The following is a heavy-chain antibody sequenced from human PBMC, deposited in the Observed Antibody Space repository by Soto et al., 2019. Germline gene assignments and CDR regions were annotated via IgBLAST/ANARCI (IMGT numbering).Heavy chain of an antibody. V-gene: IGHV4-59*01. CDR2: VFYTGST. D-gene: IGHD5-12*01. J-gene: IGHJ4*02. CDR1: GGFIIKYY. Sequence: SETLSLTCTVSGGFIIKYYWTWIRQPPWKGLEWIGYVFYTGSTNYNPSLKSRVTISVDKSKNQFSLNLSSVTAADTAVYFCARVVPDGYSDYWGQGTLVTVSS. CDR3: ARVVPDGYSDY.